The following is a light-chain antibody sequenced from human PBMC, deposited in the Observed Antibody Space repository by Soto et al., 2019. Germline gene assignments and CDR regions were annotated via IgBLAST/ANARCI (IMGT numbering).Light chain of an antibody. CDR2: DVS. CDR1: SSDVGGYNY. Sequence: QSALTQPASVSGSPGQSIAISCTGTSSDVGGYNYVSWYQQPPGKAPKLIIYDVSDRPSGVSNRFSGSKSGNTASLTISGLQADDEADYYCSSYTGQSTVVFGGGTKLTVL. J-gene: IGLJ3*02. V-gene: IGLV2-14*01. CDR3: SSYTGQSTVV.